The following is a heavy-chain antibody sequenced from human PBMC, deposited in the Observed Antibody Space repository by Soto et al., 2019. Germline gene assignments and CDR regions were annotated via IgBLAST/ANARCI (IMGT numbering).Heavy chain of an antibody. V-gene: IGHV3-30*18. D-gene: IGHD2-2*01. J-gene: IGHJ4*02. CDR1: GFTFSSYG. CDR2: ISYDGSNK. CDR3: AKDGPYCSSTSCPSTEYYFDY. Sequence: QVQLVESGGGVVQPGRSLRLSCAASGFTFSSYGMHWVRQAPGKGLEWVAVISYDGSNKYYADSVKGRFIISRDNSKNTMYLQMNSLRAEDTDVYYCAKDGPYCSSTSCPSTEYYFDYWGQGTLVTVSS.